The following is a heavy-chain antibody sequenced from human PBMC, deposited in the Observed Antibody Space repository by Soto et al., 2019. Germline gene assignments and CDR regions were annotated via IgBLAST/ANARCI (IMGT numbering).Heavy chain of an antibody. Sequence: QVQLVQSGAEVKKPGSSVKVSCKASGGTFSSYAISWVRQAPGQGLGWMGGIIPIFGTANYAQKFQGRVTITADKSTSTAYMELSSLRSEDTAVYYCARSSSTSCYQCYYGMDVWGQGTTVTVSS. D-gene: IGHD2-2*01. J-gene: IGHJ6*02. V-gene: IGHV1-69*06. CDR1: GGTFSSYA. CDR3: ARSSSTSCYQCYYGMDV. CDR2: IIPIFGTA.